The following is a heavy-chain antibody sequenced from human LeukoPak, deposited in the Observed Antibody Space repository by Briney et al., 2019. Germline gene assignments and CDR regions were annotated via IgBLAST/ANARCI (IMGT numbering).Heavy chain of an antibody. V-gene: IGHV3-20*04. D-gene: IGHD6-13*01. CDR2: INWNGGST. J-gene: IGHJ6*03. Sequence: GGSLRLSCAASGFTFSNYGMHWVRQAPGKGLEWVSGINWNGGSTGYADSVKGRFTISRDNAKNSMYLQMNSLRAEDTAVYYCARVGYSSSRNYYYYMDVWGKGTTVTVSS. CDR3: ARVGYSSSRNYYYYMDV. CDR1: GFTFSNYG.